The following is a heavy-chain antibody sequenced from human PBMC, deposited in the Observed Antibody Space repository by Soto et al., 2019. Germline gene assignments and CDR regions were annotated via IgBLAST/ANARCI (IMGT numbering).Heavy chain of an antibody. D-gene: IGHD2-15*01. J-gene: IGHJ5*02. Sequence: ASVKVSCKASGYTFTSYSMHWVLQAPGQRLEWMGWINAGNGNTKYSQKFQGRVTITRDTSASTAYMELSSLRSGDTAVYYCARACSGGSCYSGHWFDPWGQGTLVTVS. V-gene: IGHV1-3*01. CDR1: GYTFTSYS. CDR3: ARACSGGSCYSGHWFDP. CDR2: INAGNGNT.